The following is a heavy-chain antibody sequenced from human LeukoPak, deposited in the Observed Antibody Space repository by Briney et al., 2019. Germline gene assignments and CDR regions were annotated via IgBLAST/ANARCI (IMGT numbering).Heavy chain of an antibody. Sequence: PGGSLRLSCAASGFTVSSNYMSWVRQAPGKGLEWVSVIYSGGSTYYADYVKGRFTISRDNSKNTLYLQMNSLRAEDTAVYYCARDRGYCSGGSCWLGAFDIWGQGTMVTVSS. CDR3: ARDRGYCSGGSCWLGAFDI. V-gene: IGHV3-53*01. CDR1: GFTVSSNY. J-gene: IGHJ3*02. D-gene: IGHD2-15*01. CDR2: IYSGGST.